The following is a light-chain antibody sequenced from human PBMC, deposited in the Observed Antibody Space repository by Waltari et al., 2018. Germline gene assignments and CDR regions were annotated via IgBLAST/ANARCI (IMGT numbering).Light chain of an antibody. Sequence: QTVVTQEPSFSVSPGGTVTPTCAVSSCSLCSTSYSTWYQQTPGQAPRTLVYKGSSRSYGVPDRFSGSILGNKAALTITGAQADDESDYYCSLYMGSGIWVFGGGTKLTVL. CDR3: SLYMGSGIWV. J-gene: IGLJ3*02. CDR1: SCSLCSTSY. V-gene: IGLV8-61*01. CDR2: KGS.